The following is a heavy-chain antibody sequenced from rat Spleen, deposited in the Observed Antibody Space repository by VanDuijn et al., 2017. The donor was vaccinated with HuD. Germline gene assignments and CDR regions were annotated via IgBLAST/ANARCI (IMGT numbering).Heavy chain of an antibody. D-gene: IGHD1-10*01. CDR3: SRSLGRVYNNYFDF. CDR1: VYSITSSY. V-gene: IGHV3-1*01. J-gene: IGHJ2*01. CDR2: ISYSGST. Sequence: EVQLQESGPGLVKPSQSLSLTCSVTVYSITSSYRWDWIRKFPGNKMEWLGYISYSGSTSYNPTLKSRISITRDTSKNQFFLQLNSVTTEETATYYFSRSLGRVYNNYFDFWGQGVMVTVSS.